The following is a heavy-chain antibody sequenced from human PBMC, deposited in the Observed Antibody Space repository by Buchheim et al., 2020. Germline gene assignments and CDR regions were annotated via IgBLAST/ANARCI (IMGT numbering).Heavy chain of an antibody. V-gene: IGHV3-7*01. D-gene: IGHD1-14*01. CDR3: AKKVTYRADS. Sequence: EVQLVESGGGSVQPGGSLRLSCVSSEFTFSYHWMGWVRQAPEKGLEWVAKIKQDGSDKYYVDSVKGRFTISRDNAKKSLYLQMDSLRVEDTAIYYCAKKVTYRADSWGQGTL. J-gene: IGHJ4*02. CDR1: EFTFSYHW. CDR2: IKQDGSDK.